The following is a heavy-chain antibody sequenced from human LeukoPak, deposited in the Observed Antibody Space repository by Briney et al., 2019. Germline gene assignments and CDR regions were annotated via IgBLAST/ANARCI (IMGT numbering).Heavy chain of an antibody. CDR1: GFPLSSYS. J-gene: IGHJ4*02. Sequence: PGGSLSLSCTASGFPLSSYSMNWVRQAPGKGLEWVSSITSISSYISYGASGKGPFTISRDNDRNPLYLQMNSPRAEDSAVDYCAREGEGYNSPFDSWGQGTLVTVSS. CDR2: ITSISSYI. V-gene: IGHV3-21*01. D-gene: IGHD5-24*01. CDR3: AREGEGYNSPFDS.